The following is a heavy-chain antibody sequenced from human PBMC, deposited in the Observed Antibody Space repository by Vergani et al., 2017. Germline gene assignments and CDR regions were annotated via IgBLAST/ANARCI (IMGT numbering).Heavy chain of an antibody. J-gene: IGHJ4*02. CDR3: ANQDITEG. V-gene: IGHV3-9*01. Sequence: EVEPVESGGGLVQPGRSLRSFCAASGFTFDDYAMHWVRQGPGKGLEWVSGISWNSGSIGYEDSVKGRFTISRDNAKNTLYLQMNSLRAEDTALYYCANQDITEGWGQGTLVTVSS. CDR2: ISWNSGSI. D-gene: IGHD2-15*01. CDR1: GFTFDDYA.